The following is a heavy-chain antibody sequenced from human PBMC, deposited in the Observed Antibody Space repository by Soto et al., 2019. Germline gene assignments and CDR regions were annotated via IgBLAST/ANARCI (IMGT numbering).Heavy chain of an antibody. CDR1: GYIFTNYG. CDR2: ISAYDGLT. D-gene: IGHD3-22*01. CDR3: ARVRYHDTSGYYDVDY. Sequence: QVQLVQSAAEVKKPGASVKVSCKTSGYIFTNYGISWVRQAPGQGREWMGWISAYDGLTNHSQKFQGRVTMTTDTSTSTAYMELRSLSSDDAAVYYCARVRYHDTSGYYDVDYWGQGTLVTVSS. J-gene: IGHJ4*02. V-gene: IGHV1-18*01.